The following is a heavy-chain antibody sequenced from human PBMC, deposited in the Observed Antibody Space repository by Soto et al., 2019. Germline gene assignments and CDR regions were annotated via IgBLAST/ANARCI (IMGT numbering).Heavy chain of an antibody. CDR3: AGFPLEGGPGGFDI. D-gene: IGHD1-26*01. Sequence: GESLKISCKASGYCFTSYWISWVRQMPGKGLEWMGSIAPSDSYTNYSPSFQGHVTISADKSISTAYLQWSSLKASDTVMYYCAGFPLEGGPGGFDIWGQGTMVTVSS. V-gene: IGHV5-10-1*01. J-gene: IGHJ3*02. CDR1: GYCFTSYW. CDR2: IAPSDSYT.